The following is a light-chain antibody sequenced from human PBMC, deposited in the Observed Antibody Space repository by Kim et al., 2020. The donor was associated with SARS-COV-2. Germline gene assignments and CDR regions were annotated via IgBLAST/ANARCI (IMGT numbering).Light chain of an antibody. V-gene: IGLV2-23*02. CDR1: RSDVGSYDL. J-gene: IGLJ2*01. CDR2: EVS. CDR3: CSCAGSSTVVV. Sequence: SRTISSSGTRSDVGSYDLVSWYKQHPGKAPQLMIDEVSNQPSGVSNRFSGSKSGNTASLTIYGLQAEEEADYYCCSCAGSSTVVVFGGGTQLTV.